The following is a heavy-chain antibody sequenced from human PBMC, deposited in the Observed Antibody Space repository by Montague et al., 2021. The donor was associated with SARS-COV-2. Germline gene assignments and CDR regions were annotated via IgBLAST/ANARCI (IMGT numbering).Heavy chain of an antibody. V-gene: IGHV4-39*01. D-gene: IGHD6-19*01. CDR2: IYYTGRT. Sequence: SETLSLTCTVSSGSIRSSNYYWGWIRQPPGKGPEWIGSIYYTGRTFYNPSLRSRLAISIDTSNNQFSLRLSSVTAADTAVYYCARRNGGLAVGGIWFDPWGQGRMVTVSS. CDR3: ARRNGGLAVGGIWFDP. J-gene: IGHJ5*02. CDR1: SGSIRSSNYY.